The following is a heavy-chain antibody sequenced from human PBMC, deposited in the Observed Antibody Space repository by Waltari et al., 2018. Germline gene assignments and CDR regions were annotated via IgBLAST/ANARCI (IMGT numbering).Heavy chain of an antibody. CDR3: VRDWGGDDSGSV. CDR2: IYSSGTT. CDR1: GVSISSGTYY. J-gene: IGHJ4*02. D-gene: IGHD3-10*01. Sequence: QVQLQESGPRLVKPSQTLSLTCTVSGVSISSGTYYWSWIRQSAGRGLEWIGRIYSSGTTKYNPSLKSRVFISIDRSKNQFFVRLTSATAADSAIYYCVRDWGGDDSGSVWGRGAPVTVSS. V-gene: IGHV4-61*02.